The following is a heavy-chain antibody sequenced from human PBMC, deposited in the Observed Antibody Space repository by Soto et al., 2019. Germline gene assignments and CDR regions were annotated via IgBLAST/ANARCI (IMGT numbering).Heavy chain of an antibody. J-gene: IGHJ4*02. CDR2: IFTTGTTI. V-gene: IGHV3-48*03. CDR3: ARDKDWAFDY. CDR1: GGTFSSYS. Sequence: AGSLRLPSVASGGTFSSYSMVWVRQAPGKGLEWVSYIFTTGTTIYYADSVKGRFTVSRDNAKNSVFLLLNSLRAEDTAVYYCARDKDWAFDYWGQGTPVTVSS. D-gene: IGHD3-9*01.